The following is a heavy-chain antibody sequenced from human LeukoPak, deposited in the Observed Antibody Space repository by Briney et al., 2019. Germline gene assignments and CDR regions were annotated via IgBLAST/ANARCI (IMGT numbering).Heavy chain of an antibody. Sequence: ASVKVSCKASGYTFTGYYMHWVRQAPGQGLEWMGWINPNSGGTNYAQKFQGRVTMTRDTSISTAYMELSRLRSDDTAVYYCASLLRWDYYGSGSYYRGEVWFDPWGQGTLVTVSS. CDR1: GYTFTGYY. J-gene: IGHJ5*02. D-gene: IGHD3-10*01. CDR2: INPNSGGT. V-gene: IGHV1-2*02. CDR3: ASLLRWDYYGSGSYYRGEVWFDP.